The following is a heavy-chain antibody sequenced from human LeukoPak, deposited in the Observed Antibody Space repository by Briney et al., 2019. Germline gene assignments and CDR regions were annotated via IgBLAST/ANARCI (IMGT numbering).Heavy chain of an antibody. V-gene: IGHV3-30-3*01. D-gene: IGHD4-23*01. J-gene: IGHJ4*02. CDR1: GFTFSSYA. CDR3: AREDYGGNWFDY. CDR2: ISYDGSNK. Sequence: GRSLRLSCAASGFTFSSYAMHWVRQAPGKGLEWVAVISYDGSNKYYADSVKGRFTISRDNSKNTLYLRMNSLRAEDTAVYYCAREDYGGNWFDYWGQGTLVTVSS.